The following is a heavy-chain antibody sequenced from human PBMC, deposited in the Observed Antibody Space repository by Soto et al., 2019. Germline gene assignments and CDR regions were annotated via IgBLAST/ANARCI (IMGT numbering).Heavy chain of an antibody. V-gene: IGHV3-23*01. CDR1: GFTFSSYA. Sequence: LSLTCAASGFTFSSYAMSWVRQAPGKGLEWVSAISGSGGSTYYADSVKGRFTISRDNSKNTLYLQMNSLRAEDTAVYYCAKSAPTLGYCSGGSCLAFDIWGQGTMVTVSS. J-gene: IGHJ3*02. CDR3: AKSAPTLGYCSGGSCLAFDI. CDR2: ISGSGGST. D-gene: IGHD2-15*01.